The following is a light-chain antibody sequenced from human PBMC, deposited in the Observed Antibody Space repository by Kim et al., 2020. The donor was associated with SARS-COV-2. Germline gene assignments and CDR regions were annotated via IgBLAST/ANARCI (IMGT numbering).Light chain of an antibody. Sequence: TDTRSSRDSQSLVYSEGNIYLNWFHQRPGQSPRRLIYKVSNRDSGVPERFSGSGSGTDFTLKIRRVEAEDVGVYYCMQGTHWPFNFGPGTKVDIK. CDR3: MQGTHWPFN. CDR1: QSLVYSEGNIY. V-gene: IGKV2-30*01. CDR2: KVS. J-gene: IGKJ3*01.